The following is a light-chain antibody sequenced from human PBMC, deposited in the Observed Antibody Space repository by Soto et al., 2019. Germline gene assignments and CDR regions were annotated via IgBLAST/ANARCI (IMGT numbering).Light chain of an antibody. Sequence: EIVLTQSPATLSLSPGERATLSCRASQSVSSYLAWYQQKPGQAPRLLIYDASNRATGIPARFSGSGSGTDVTLTISSLEPEEFAVYYCQQRSNWPFLTFGGGTKVEIK. V-gene: IGKV3-11*01. CDR3: QQRSNWPFLT. CDR2: DAS. CDR1: QSVSSY. J-gene: IGKJ4*01.